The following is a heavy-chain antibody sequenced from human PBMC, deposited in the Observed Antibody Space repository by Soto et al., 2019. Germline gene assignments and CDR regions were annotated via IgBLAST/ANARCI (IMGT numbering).Heavy chain of an antibody. Sequence: ASVKVSCKASGYTFTGYYMHWVRQAPGQGLEWMGWINPNSGGTNYAQKFQGRVTMTRDTSISTAYMELSRLRSDDTAAYYCAREREIVVVPAEYYYYGMDGWGRGTTVTVAS. CDR3: AREREIVVVPAEYYYYGMDG. CDR2: INPNSGGT. D-gene: IGHD2-2*01. J-gene: IGHJ6*02. CDR1: GYTFTGYY. V-gene: IGHV1-2*02.